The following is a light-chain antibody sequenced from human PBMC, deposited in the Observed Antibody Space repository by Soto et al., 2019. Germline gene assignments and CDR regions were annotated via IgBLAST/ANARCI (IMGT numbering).Light chain of an antibody. CDR2: DVS. J-gene: IGLJ1*01. Sequence: QSALTQPASVSGSPGQSITISCTGTSIDVGGYNYVSWYQQHSGKAPKLMIYDVSNRPSGVSNRFSGSKSGNTASLTISGLQAEDEADYYCGSYASSSTLYVFGTGTKLTVL. CDR3: GSYASSSTLYV. V-gene: IGLV2-14*01. CDR1: SIDVGGYNY.